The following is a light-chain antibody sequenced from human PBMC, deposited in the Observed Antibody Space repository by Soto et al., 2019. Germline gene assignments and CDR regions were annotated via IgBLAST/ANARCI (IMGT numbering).Light chain of an antibody. V-gene: IGLV1-40*01. CDR1: SSNIGAGYD. CDR2: GNI. J-gene: IGLJ2*01. Sequence: QSVLTQPPSVSGAPGQRVTISCTGSSSNIGAGYDVHWYQQLPGTAPKLLIHGNINRPSGVPDRFSGSKSGTSASLAITGLQAEDEADYYCQSYDSSLSGSRVVFGGGTKLTV. CDR3: QSYDSSLSGSRVV.